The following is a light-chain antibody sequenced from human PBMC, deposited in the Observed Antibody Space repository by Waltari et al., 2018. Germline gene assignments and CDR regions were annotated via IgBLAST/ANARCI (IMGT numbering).Light chain of an antibody. J-gene: IGKJ2*01. CDR1: QTLNSNY. V-gene: IGKV3-20*01. CDR2: GAS. Sequence: EIVLTQSPGTLSLSAGERATLSCKASQTLNSNYLAWYQQKPGQSPRLLIFGASRRVTGIPDRFSGSGSGTDFTLTISRLETEVSALYSCQQYGSSPYSFGQGARVEIK. CDR3: QQYGSSPYS.